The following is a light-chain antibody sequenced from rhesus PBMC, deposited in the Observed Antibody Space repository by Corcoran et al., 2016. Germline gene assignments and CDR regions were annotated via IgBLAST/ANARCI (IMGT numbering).Light chain of an antibody. CDR2: RAS. J-gene: IGKJ3*01. Sequence: DIQMTQSPSSLSASVGDRVTITCQASHSLSNYLIWYQQKPGKIPKLLIYRASSLQSGIPSRFCGSGPGTDFTPTSRRLEAEDFATYNYHQNYSYPFTFGPGAKLDIK. V-gene: IGKV1S9*01. CDR1: HSLSNY. CDR3: HQNYSYPFT.